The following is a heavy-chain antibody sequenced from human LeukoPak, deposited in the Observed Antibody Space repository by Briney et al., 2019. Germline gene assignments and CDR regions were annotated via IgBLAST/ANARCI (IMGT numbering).Heavy chain of an antibody. V-gene: IGHV3-21*01. CDR2: ISSSSTYI. J-gene: IGHJ4*02. D-gene: IGHD1-14*01. CDR1: GFSFSTYY. CDR3: VRENHGSFDF. Sequence: GGSLRLSCAASGFSFSTYYVNWVRQAPGKGLEWVSCISSSSTYIYYADPVRGRFAISRDNAKNSLYLQMNSLRADDTAVYYCVRENHGSFDFWGQGSLVTVSS.